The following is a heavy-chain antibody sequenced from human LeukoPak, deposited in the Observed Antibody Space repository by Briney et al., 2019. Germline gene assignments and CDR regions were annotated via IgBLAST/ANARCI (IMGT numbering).Heavy chain of an antibody. CDR3: ARGPAGDPFDH. D-gene: IGHD3-16*01. V-gene: IGHV3-48*03. Sequence: SGGSLRLSCAASGFTFTTYDMNWVRQAPGKGLEWVSFIGSSGSPIYYADSVKGRFTISRDNAKNSLYLQMSSLRVEDTAVYYCARGPAGDPFDHWGQGTLVTVSS. J-gene: IGHJ4*02. CDR2: IGSSGSPI. CDR1: GFTFTTYD.